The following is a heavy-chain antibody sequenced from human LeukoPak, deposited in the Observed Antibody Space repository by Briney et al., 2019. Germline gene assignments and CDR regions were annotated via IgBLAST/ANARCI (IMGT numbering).Heavy chain of an antibody. D-gene: IGHD3-3*01. CDR2: ISAYNGNT. V-gene: IGHV1-18*01. CDR1: GYTFTSYG. CDR3: ARGRYGVVTRGWFDP. J-gene: IGHJ5*02. Sequence: GASVKVSCKASGYTFTSYGISWVRQAPGQGLEWMGWISAYNGNTNYAQKLQGRVTMTTDTSTSTAYMELRSLRSDDTAVYYCARGRYGVVTRGWFDPWGQGTLVTVSS.